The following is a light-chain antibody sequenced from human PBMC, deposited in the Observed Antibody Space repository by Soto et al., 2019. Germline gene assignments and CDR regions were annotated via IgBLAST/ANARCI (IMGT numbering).Light chain of an antibody. CDR3: CSFADFTYV. J-gene: IGLJ1*01. V-gene: IGLV2-14*01. CDR2: EVR. Sequence: QSALTQPASVSGSPGQSITISCTGTSSDIGGYDYVSWYQQRPGKAPKLMIYEVRYRPSGVSNRFSGSKSGNTASLTISGLQAVDEADYYCCSFADFTYVFGTGTKVTVL. CDR1: SSDIGGYDY.